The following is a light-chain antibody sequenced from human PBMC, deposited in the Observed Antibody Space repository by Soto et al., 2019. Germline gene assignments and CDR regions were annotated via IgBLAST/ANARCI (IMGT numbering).Light chain of an antibody. J-gene: IGLJ2*01. CDR3: SSYTSSSTVV. Sequence: QSALTQPASVSGSAGQSITISCTGTSSDVGGYNYVSWYQQHPGKAPKLMIYDVSNRPSGVSNRFSGSKSGNTASLTISGLQAEDEADYYCSSYTSSSTVVFCGGIQLTVL. CDR1: SSDVGGYNY. CDR2: DVS. V-gene: IGLV2-14*01.